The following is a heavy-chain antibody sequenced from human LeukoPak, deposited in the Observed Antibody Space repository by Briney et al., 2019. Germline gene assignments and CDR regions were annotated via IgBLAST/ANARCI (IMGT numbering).Heavy chain of an antibody. CDR1: GYSISSGYY. D-gene: IGHD3-3*01. Sequence: SETLSLTCTVTGYSISSGYYWGWIRQPPGKGLEWIGSIYHSGSTYYNPSLKSRVTISVDTSKNQFSLKLSPVTAADTAVYYCARVPRSTSYEDAFDIWGQGTMVTVCS. V-gene: IGHV4-38-2*02. CDR3: ARVPRSTSYEDAFDI. J-gene: IGHJ3*02. CDR2: IYHSGST.